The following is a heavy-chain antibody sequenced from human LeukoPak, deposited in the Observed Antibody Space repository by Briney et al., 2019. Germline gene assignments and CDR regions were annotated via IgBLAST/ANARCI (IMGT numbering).Heavy chain of an antibody. Sequence: ASVKVSCKASGYTFTSYDINWVRQATGQGLEWMGWMNPNSGNTGYAQKFQGRVTMTRNTSISTAYMELSSLRSEDTAVYYCARGDTMIVRTPFPYYYYGMDVWGQGTTVTVSS. D-gene: IGHD3-22*01. CDR1: GYTFTSYD. CDR3: ARGDTMIVRTPFPYYYYGMDV. J-gene: IGHJ6*02. CDR2: MNPNSGNT. V-gene: IGHV1-8*01.